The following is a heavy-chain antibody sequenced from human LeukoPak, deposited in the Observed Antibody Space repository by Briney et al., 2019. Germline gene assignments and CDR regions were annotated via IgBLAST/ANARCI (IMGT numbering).Heavy chain of an antibody. D-gene: IGHD6-13*01. CDR1: GGSFSGYY. J-gene: IGHJ5*02. CDR3: ATQTYSSSWYPFDP. CDR2: IYYSGST. Sequence: SENLSLTCAVYGGSFSGYYWSWIRQPPGKGLEWIGYIYYSGSTNYNPSLKSRVTTSVDTSKNQFSLKLSSVTAADTAVYYCATQTYSSSWYPFDPWGQGTLVTVSS. V-gene: IGHV4-59*01.